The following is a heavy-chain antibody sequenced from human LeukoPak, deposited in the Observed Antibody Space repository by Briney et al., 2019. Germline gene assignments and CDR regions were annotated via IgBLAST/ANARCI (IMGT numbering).Heavy chain of an antibody. D-gene: IGHD3-9*01. J-gene: IGHJ5*02. CDR3: AREGGPKYYDILTGYYIHWFDP. CDR1: GYSISSGYY. Sequence: SETLSLTCTVSGYSISSGYYWGWIRQPPGKGLEWIGSIYTSGSTNYNPSLKSRVTMSVDTSKNQFSLKLSSVTAADTAVYYCAREGGPKYYDILTGYYIHWFDPWGQGTLVTVSS. V-gene: IGHV4-38-2*02. CDR2: IYTSGST.